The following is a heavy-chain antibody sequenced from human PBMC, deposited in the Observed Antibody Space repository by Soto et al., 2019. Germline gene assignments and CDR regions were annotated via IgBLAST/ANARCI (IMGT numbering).Heavy chain of an antibody. CDR2: ISYDGSNK. Sequence: GGSLRLSCAASGFTFSSYGMHWVRQAPGKGLEWVAVISYDGSNKYYADSVKGRFTISRDNSKNTLYLQMNSLRAEDTAVYYCAEDSSSMNFDYWGQGTLVTVSS. V-gene: IGHV3-30*18. CDR1: GFTFSSYG. J-gene: IGHJ4*02. CDR3: AEDSSSMNFDY. D-gene: IGHD6-6*01.